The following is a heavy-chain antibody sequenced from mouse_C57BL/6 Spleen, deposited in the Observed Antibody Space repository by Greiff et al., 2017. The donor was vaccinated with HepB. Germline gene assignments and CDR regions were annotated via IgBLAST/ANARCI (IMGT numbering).Heavy chain of an antibody. CDR1: GYTFTSYW. D-gene: IGHD1-1*01. J-gene: IGHJ1*03. CDR2: IHPNSGST. CDR3: ARGDYGSRDWYFDV. V-gene: IGHV1-64*01. Sequence: QVQLKQSGAELVKPGASVKLSCKASGYTFTSYWMHWVKQRPGQGLEWIGMIHPNSGSTNYNEKFKSKATLTVDKSSSTAYMQLSSLTSEDSAVYYCARGDYGSRDWYFDVWGTGTTVTVSS.